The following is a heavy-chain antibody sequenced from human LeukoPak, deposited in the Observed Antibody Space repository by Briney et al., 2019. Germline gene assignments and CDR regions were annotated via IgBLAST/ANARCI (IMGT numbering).Heavy chain of an antibody. D-gene: IGHD3-10*01. CDR2: IFYSGRT. CDR3: AGYYGSGSYSGYYYMDV. CDR1: GGSISSYY. Sequence: SETLSLTCSASGGSISSYYWSWIRQPPGKGLEWIGYIFYSGRTSYNPSLKSRVTLSVDTSKNQFSLRLSSVTAADTAVYYCAGYYGSGSYSGYYYMDVWGKGTTVTISS. J-gene: IGHJ6*03. V-gene: IGHV4-59*01.